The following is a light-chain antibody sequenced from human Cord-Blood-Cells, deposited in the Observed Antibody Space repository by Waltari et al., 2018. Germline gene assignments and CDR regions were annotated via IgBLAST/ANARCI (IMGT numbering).Light chain of an antibody. CDR2: DVS. V-gene: IGLV2-14*01. CDR1: SSSVGGYNH. J-gene: IGLJ2*01. Sequence: QSALTQPASVSGSPGQSITISCTGTSSSVGGYNHVSWYQQHPGKAPKLMIYDVSKRPSGVSNRFSCSKSGNTASLTISGLQAEDEADYYCSSYTSSSTLVVFGGGTKLTVL. CDR3: SSYTSSSTLVV.